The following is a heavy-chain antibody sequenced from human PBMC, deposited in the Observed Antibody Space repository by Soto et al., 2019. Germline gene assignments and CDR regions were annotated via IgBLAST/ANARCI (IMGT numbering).Heavy chain of an antibody. CDR1: GYTFTSYG. J-gene: IGHJ5*02. CDR2: ISAYNGNT. D-gene: IGHD7-27*01. Sequence: ASVKVSCKASGYTFTSYGISWVRQAPGQGLEWMGWISAYNGNTNYAQKLQGRVTMTTDTSTSTAYMELRSLRSDDTAVYYCARDYLGTGDFRFLSWGQGTLVTVSS. CDR3: ARDYLGTGDFRFLS. V-gene: IGHV1-18*01.